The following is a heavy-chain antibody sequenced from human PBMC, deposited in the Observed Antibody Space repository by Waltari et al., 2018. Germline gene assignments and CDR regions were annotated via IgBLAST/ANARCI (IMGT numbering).Heavy chain of an antibody. D-gene: IGHD3-10*01. CDR2: IYYIGST. CDR3: ARVGGAWYFDL. J-gene: IGHJ2*01. V-gene: IGHV4-59*01. Sequence: QVQLQESGPGLVKPSETLSLTCTVSGGSISSYYWSWIRQPPGKGLEWIGYIYYIGSTNYNPSLKSRVTISVDTSKNQFSLKLSSVTAADTAVYYCARVGGAWYFDLWGRGTLVTVSS. CDR1: GGSISSYY.